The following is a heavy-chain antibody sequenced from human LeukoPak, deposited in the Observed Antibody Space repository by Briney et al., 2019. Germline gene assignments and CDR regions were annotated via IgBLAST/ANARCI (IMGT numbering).Heavy chain of an antibody. D-gene: IGHD5-12*01. CDR3: AKDSAAFSGYGAYFDY. CDR2: ISYDGSNK. J-gene: IGHJ4*02. V-gene: IGHV3-30*18. Sequence: PGGSLRLSCAASGFTFSSYGMHWVRQAPGKGLEWVAVISYDGSNKYYADSVKGRFTISRDNSKNTLYLQMNSLRAEDTAVYYCAKDSAAFSGYGAYFDYWGQGTLVTVSS. CDR1: GFTFSSYG.